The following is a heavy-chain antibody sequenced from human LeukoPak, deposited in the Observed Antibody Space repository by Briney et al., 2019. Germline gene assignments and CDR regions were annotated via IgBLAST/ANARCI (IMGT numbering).Heavy chain of an antibody. V-gene: IGHV4-34*01. Sequence: PSETLSLTCAVYGGSFSGYYWSWIRQPPGKGLEWIGSIYHSGSTYYNPSLKSRVTISVDTSKNRFSLKLSSVTAADTAVYYCAKNVLYYFDYWGQGTLVTVSS. CDR1: GGSFSGYY. CDR2: IYHSGST. J-gene: IGHJ4*02. CDR3: AKNVLYYFDY.